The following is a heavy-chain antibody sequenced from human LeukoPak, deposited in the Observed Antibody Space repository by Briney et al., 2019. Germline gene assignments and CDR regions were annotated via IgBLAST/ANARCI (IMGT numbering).Heavy chain of an antibody. CDR1: GYTLTELS. CDR2: FDPEDGET. J-gene: IGHJ5*02. D-gene: IGHD2-15*01. CDR3: ATLRGDCSGGSCYTHWFDP. V-gene: IGHV1-24*01. Sequence: ASVKVSCKVSGYTLTELSMHWVRQAPGKGLEWMGGFDPEDGETIYAQKFQGRVTMTEDTSTDTAYMKLSSLRSEDTAVYYCATLRGDCSGGSCYTHWFDPWGQGTLVTVSS.